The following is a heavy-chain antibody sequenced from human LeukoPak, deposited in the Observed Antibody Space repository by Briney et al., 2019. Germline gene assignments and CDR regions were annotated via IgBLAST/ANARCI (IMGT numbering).Heavy chain of an antibody. D-gene: IGHD2-15*01. CDR3: ARGRGGAYCSGGSCYCDY. J-gene: IGHJ4*02. CDR2: INPNSGGT. V-gene: IGHV1-2*02. CDR1: GYTFTGYY. Sequence: ASVKVSCKASGYTFTGYYMHWVRQAPGQGLEWMGWINPNSGGTNYAQKFQGRVTMTRDTSISTAYMELSRLRSDDTAVYYCARGRGGAYCSGGSCYCDYWGQGTLVTVSS.